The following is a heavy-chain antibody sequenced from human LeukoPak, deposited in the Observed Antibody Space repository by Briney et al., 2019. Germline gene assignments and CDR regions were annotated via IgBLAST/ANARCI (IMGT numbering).Heavy chain of an antibody. CDR1: GGSISSGGYY. CDR3: ARRAGCSSTSCFYYYGMDV. J-gene: IGHJ6*02. CDR2: IYYSGST. V-gene: IGHV4-31*03. Sequence: SETLSLTCTVSGGSISSGGYYWSWIRQHPGKGLEWIGYIYYSGSTYYNPSLKSRVTISVDTSKNQFSLKLSSVTAADTAVYYCARRAGCSSTSCFYYYGMDVWGQGTTVTVSS. D-gene: IGHD2-2*01.